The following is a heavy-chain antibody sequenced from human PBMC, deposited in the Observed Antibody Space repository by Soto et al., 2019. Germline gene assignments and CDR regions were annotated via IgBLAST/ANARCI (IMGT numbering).Heavy chain of an antibody. D-gene: IGHD6-13*01. J-gene: IGHJ4*02. CDR3: ARDLPGIAAAGTFDY. CDR2: TYYRSKWYN. Sequence: PSQTLPLTCAISGDSVSSYSAASNWIRQSPSRGLEWLGRTYYRSKWYNDYAVSVKSRITINPDTSKNQFSLQLNSVTPEDTAVYYCARDLPGIAAAGTFDYWGQGTLVTVSS. CDR1: GDSVSSYSAA. V-gene: IGHV6-1*01.